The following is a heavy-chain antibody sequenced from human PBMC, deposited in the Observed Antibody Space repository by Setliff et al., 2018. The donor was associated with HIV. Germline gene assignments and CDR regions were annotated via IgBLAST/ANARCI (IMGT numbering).Heavy chain of an antibody. CDR1: GGYVSSKSYY. V-gene: IGHV4-39*01. J-gene: IGHJ5*02. CDR2: MYYSGNT. Sequence: SETLSLTCNVSGGYVSSKSYYWAWIRQPPGRGLEWIGTMYYSGNTYYSPSLKSRVTITADSSKNQLSLKLTSVTAADTAVYYCATQRSFQRAFEAVAGPFDPWGQGILVTVS. D-gene: IGHD6-19*01. CDR3: ATQRSFQRAFEAVAGPFDP.